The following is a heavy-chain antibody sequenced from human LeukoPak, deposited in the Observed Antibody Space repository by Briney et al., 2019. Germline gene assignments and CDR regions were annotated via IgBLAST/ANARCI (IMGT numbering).Heavy chain of an antibody. Sequence: SETLSLTCTVSGGSISYFYWSWIRQPAGKGLEWIGRIYTTGSTNYNPSLKSRVTMSVDTSKNHFSLKLSSVTAADTAVYYCAREGTYMAFDIWGQGTMVTVSS. D-gene: IGHD1-14*01. J-gene: IGHJ3*02. CDR3: AREGTYMAFDI. CDR1: GGSISYFY. CDR2: IYTTGST. V-gene: IGHV4-4*07.